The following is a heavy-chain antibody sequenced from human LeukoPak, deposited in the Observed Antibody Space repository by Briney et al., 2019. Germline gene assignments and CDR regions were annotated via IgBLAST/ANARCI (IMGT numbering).Heavy chain of an antibody. CDR2: ISYDGSNK. Sequence: GGSLRLSCAASGFTFSSYAMHWVRQAPGKGLEWVAVISYDGSNKYYADSVKGRFTISRDNSKNTLYLQMNSLRAEDTAVYYCAGVTIGITGTTGYFDYWGQGTLVTVSS. D-gene: IGHD1-20*01. CDR1: GFTFSSYA. V-gene: IGHV3-30-3*01. CDR3: AGVTIGITGTTGYFDY. J-gene: IGHJ4*02.